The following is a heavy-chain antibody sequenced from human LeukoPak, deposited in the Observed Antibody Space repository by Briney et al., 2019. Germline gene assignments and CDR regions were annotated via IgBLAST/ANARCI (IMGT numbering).Heavy chain of an antibody. CDR2: IYHSGST. CDR3: AIARAAAGTYDYYMDV. Sequence: SETLSLTCTVSGGSISSGGYYGSWIRQPPGKGLEGIGYIYHSGSTYYNPSLKSRVTISVDRSKNQFSLKLSSVTAADTAVYYCAIARAAAGTYDYYMDVWGKGTTVTVSS. D-gene: IGHD6-13*01. CDR1: GGSISSGGYY. J-gene: IGHJ6*03. V-gene: IGHV4-30-2*01.